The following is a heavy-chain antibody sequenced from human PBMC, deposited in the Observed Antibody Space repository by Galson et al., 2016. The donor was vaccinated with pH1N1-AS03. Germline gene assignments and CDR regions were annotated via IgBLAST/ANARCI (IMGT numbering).Heavy chain of an antibody. CDR3: ARDGPPQGISVAGSFDF. V-gene: IGHV3-21*01. Sequence: SLRLSCAASGFPFSGYSMNWVRQAPGKGLEWVSFISTTSISIYYADSVKGLFTISRDNAKNSLFLQMNTLRDEDTAVYYCARDGPPQGISVAGSFDFLGQGTLVTVSS. J-gene: IGHJ4*02. CDR2: ISTTSISI. D-gene: IGHD6-19*01. CDR1: GFPFSGYS.